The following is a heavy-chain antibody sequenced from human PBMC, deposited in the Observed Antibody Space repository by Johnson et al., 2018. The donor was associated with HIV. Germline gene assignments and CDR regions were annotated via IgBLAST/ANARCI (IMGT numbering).Heavy chain of an antibody. CDR2: IGTAGDT. J-gene: IGHJ3*02. CDR1: GFTFSNVW. V-gene: IGHV3-13*01. D-gene: IGHD1-26*01. Sequence: VQLVESGGSLLQPGGSLRLSCAASGFTFSNVWMSWVRQAPGKGLEWVSGIGTAGDTYYPGSVKGRFTISRENAKNSLYLQMNSLRVGDTAVYYCVRGGATSYDAFDIWGQGTMVTVSS. CDR3: VRGGATSYDAFDI.